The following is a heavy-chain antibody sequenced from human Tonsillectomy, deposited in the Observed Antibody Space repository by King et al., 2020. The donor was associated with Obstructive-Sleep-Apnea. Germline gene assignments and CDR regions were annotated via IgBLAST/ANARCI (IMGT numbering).Heavy chain of an antibody. V-gene: IGHV2-70*15. CDR2: IDWDDDK. CDR1: GFSLSTSGMC. D-gene: IGHD7-27*01. J-gene: IGHJ6*02. CDR3: ARMRVQNGLGGMDV. Sequence: QVTLKESGPALVKPTQTLTLTCTFSGFSLSTSGMCVSWIRQPPGKALEWLARIDWDDDKYYSTSLRTRLTISKDTSKNQVVLTMTNMDPVDTATYYCARMRVQNGLGGMDVWGQGTTVTVSS.